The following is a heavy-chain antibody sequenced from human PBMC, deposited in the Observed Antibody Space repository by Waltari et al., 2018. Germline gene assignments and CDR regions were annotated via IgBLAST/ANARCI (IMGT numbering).Heavy chain of an antibody. J-gene: IGHJ5*02. Sequence: QVQLVQSGAEVKKPGSSVKVSCKASGGTFSSYAISWVRQAPGQGLEWMGGIIPIFGTANYAQTFQGRITLTMNTSISTAYMELSSLRSDDTAVYYCARPQTISTSWLAPWGQGTLVTVSA. D-gene: IGHD2-2*01. CDR1: GGTFSSYA. V-gene: IGHV1-69*05. CDR3: ARPQTISTSWLAP. CDR2: IIPIFGTA.